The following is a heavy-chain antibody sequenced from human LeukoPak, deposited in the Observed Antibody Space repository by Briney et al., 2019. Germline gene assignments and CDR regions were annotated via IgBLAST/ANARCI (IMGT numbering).Heavy chain of an antibody. D-gene: IGHD2-2*01. J-gene: IGHJ5*02. Sequence: ASVKVSCKASGYTFTSYGISWVRQAPGQGLEWMGWISAYNGNTNYAQKLQGRVTMTTDTSTSTAYMELSRLRSDDTAVYYCARDPLVVPAAPEYNWFDPWGQGTLVTVSS. CDR1: GYTFTSYG. CDR2: ISAYNGNT. CDR3: ARDPLVVPAAPEYNWFDP. V-gene: IGHV1-18*01.